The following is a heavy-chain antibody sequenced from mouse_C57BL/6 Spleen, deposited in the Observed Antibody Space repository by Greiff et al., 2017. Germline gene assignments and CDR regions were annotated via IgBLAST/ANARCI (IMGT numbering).Heavy chain of an antibody. CDR1: GYAFSSSW. D-gene: IGHD1-1*01. J-gene: IGHJ4*01. CDR3: ASDYGSSYDYAMDY. Sequence: VQLQESGPELVKPGASVKISCKASGYAFSSSWMNWVKQRPGKGLERSGRIYPGDGDTNYNGKFKGKATLTADKSSSTAYMQLSSLTSEDSAVYFCASDYGSSYDYAMDYWGQGTSVTVSS. V-gene: IGHV1-82*01. CDR2: IYPGDGDT.